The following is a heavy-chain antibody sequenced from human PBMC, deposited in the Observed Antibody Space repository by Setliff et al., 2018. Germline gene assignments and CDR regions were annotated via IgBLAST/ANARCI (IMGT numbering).Heavy chain of an antibody. J-gene: IGHJ5*02. D-gene: IGHD3-22*01. CDR2: VNQDGSDK. CDR1: GFTFSSYW. CDR3: ARGEKYYYESSGYSLDA. Sequence: GGSLRLSCAASGFTFSSYWMSWVRQTPGKGLEWVANVNQDGSDKYYVDSVKGRFTISRDNAKNSLYLQMNSLRTEDTAVYYCARGEKYYYESSGYSLDAWGLGTLVTVSS. V-gene: IGHV3-7*03.